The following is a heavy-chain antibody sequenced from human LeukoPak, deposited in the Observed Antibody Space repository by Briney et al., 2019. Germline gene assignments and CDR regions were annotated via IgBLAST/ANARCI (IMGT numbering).Heavy chain of an antibody. CDR3: ARGHSKEGTAGTLKEYYYYYMDV. CDR1: GGTFSSYA. Sequence: SVKVSCKASGGTFSSYAISWVRQAPGQGLEWMGGIIPIFGTANYAQKFQGRVTITTDESTSTAYMELSSLRSEDTAVYYCARGHSKEGTAGTLKEYYYYYMDVWGKGTTVTVSS. D-gene: IGHD6-13*01. CDR2: IIPIFGTA. V-gene: IGHV1-69*05. J-gene: IGHJ6*03.